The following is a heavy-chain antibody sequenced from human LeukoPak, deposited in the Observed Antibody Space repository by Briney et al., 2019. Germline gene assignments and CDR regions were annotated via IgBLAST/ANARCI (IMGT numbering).Heavy chain of an antibody. CDR3: AKDASGFCDTSSCYTNDY. Sequence: GGSLRLSCAASGFTFSNYAMHWVRQAPGKRLEWVAFIQYDGSNKYYADSVKGRFTISRDNSGNTLYLQMNSLRVEDTAVYYCAKDASGFCDTSSCYTNDYWGQGTLVTVSS. D-gene: IGHD2-2*02. CDR1: GFTFSNYA. J-gene: IGHJ4*02. V-gene: IGHV3-30*02. CDR2: IQYDGSNK.